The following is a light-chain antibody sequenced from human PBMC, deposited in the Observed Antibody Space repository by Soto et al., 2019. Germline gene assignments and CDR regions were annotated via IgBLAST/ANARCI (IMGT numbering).Light chain of an antibody. J-gene: IGKJ4*01. V-gene: IGKV4-1*01. CDR1: QSVLYSLNNKNY. CDR3: QQFYSNPLT. Sequence: DIVMTQSPDSLAVSLGERATINCKSSQSVLYSLNNKNYLAWYQQKAGQPPKLLMYWASDRESGVPDRFSGSGSGTGFTLTISSLQAEDVAVYYCQQFYSNPLTFGGGTKVEIK. CDR2: WAS.